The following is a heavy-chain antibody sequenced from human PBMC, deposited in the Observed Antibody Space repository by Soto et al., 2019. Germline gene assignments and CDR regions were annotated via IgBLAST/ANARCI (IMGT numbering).Heavy chain of an antibody. J-gene: IGHJ4*02. CDR3: ARAHGGYDMVALAY. CDR2: IIPIFGTA. Sequence: GASVKVSCKASGGTFSSYAISWVRQAPGQGLEWMGGIIPIFGTANYAQKFQGRVTITADESTSTAYMELSSLRSEDTAVYYCARAHGGYDMVALAYWGQGTLVTVSS. D-gene: IGHD5-12*01. V-gene: IGHV1-69*13. CDR1: GGTFSSYA.